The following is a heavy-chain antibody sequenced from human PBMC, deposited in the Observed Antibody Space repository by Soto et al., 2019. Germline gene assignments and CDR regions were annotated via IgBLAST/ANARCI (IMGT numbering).Heavy chain of an antibody. CDR1: GGSISSYY. V-gene: IGHV4-59*01. D-gene: IGHD1-7*01. CDR2: IYYSGST. Sequence: PSETLSLTCTVSGGSISSYYWSWIRQPPGKGLEWIGYIYYSGSTNYNPSLKSRVTISVDTSKNQFSLKLSSVTAADTAVYYCARGQELASNWFDPWGQGTLVTVSS. J-gene: IGHJ5*02. CDR3: ARGQELASNWFDP.